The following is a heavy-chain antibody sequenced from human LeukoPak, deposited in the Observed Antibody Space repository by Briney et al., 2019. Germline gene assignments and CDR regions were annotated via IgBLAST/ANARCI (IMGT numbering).Heavy chain of an antibody. CDR3: ARGIQSWLSTIDWFDP. CDR2: IYYSGST. J-gene: IGHJ5*02. V-gene: IGHV4-59*01. D-gene: IGHD3-22*01. Sequence: PSETLSLTCTVSGGSISSYYWSWIRQPPGKGLEWIGYIYYSGSTNYNPSLKSRVTISVDTSKNQFSLKLSSVTAADTAVYYCARGIQSWLSTIDWFDPWGQGTLVTVSS. CDR1: GGSISSYY.